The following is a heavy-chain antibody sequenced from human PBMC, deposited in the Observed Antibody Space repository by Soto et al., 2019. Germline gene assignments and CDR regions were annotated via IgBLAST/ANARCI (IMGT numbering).Heavy chain of an antibody. CDR2: IVPSLDTT. V-gene: IGHV1-69*09. CDR3: ARWPKPRGTAAPYAVDV. J-gene: IGHJ6*02. Sequence: QVQLVQSGTEVKKPGSSVKVSCKASGGTFSSSGFSWVRQAPGQGLEWMGMIVPSLDTTNYAQKFQARVTMTADQFTSTAYMELSSLRSEDTAVYYCARWPKPRGTAAPYAVDVWGQGTRVIVSS. D-gene: IGHD2-21*02. CDR1: GGTFSSSG.